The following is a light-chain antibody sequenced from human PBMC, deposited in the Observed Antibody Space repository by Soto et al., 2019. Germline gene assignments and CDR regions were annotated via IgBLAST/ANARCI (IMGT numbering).Light chain of an antibody. CDR1: QGISSY. V-gene: IGKV1-8*01. CDR3: QQYYIYPPN. J-gene: IGKJ1*01. Sequence: AISMTPCPFPPSAPIEDTVTLTRRAGQGISSYLAWYQQKPGKAPKLLIYAASSLQSGVSSRFTGSGSGTDFALTISSLQADDFATYFCQQYYIYPPNFGQGTKVDIK. CDR2: AAS.